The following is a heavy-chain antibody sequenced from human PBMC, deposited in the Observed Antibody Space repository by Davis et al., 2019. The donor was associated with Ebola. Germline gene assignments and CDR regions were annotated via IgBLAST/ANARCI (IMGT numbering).Heavy chain of an antibody. CDR1: GGSFSGYY. CDR3: ARGSALAAAGTGFDY. V-gene: IGHV4-34*01. J-gene: IGHJ4*02. CDR2: INHSGST. D-gene: IGHD6-13*01. Sequence: SETLSLTCAVYGGSFSGYYWSWIRQPPGKGLEWIGEINHSGSTNYNPSLKSRVTISVDTSKNQFSLKLSSVTAADTAVYHCARGSALAAAGTGFDYWGQGTLVTVSS.